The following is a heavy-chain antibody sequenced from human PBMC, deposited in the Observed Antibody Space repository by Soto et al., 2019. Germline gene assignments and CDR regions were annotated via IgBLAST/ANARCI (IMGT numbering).Heavy chain of an antibody. CDR3: VRDRPNTESLTGYFDT. CDR1: GFFFRTFR. CDR2: IRFDGSTA. V-gene: IGHV3-33*01. J-gene: IGHJ4*02. D-gene: IGHD3-9*01. Sequence: PGGSLRLSCEASGFFFRTFRMHWFRRAPGKGLEWLATIRFDGSTARYAESVRGRFKISRDNSMNTLYLQLDRLRVEDTAVYYCVRDRPNTESLTGYFDTWGQGTPVTVSS.